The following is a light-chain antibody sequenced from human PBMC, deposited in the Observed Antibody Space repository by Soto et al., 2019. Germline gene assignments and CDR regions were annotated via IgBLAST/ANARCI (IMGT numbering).Light chain of an antibody. V-gene: IGLV8-61*01. J-gene: IGLJ3*02. CDR2: NTT. CDR3: LLVMGSGISV. CDR1: SGSVSVIYY. Sequence: QAVVTQEPSFSVSPGGTVTLTCGLGSGSVSVIYYPSWYQQTPGQAPRTLIYNTTPRSSGVPDRFSGAFLGNKAALTITGAQADYEGQYYRLLVMGSGISVFGGGTKLTVL.